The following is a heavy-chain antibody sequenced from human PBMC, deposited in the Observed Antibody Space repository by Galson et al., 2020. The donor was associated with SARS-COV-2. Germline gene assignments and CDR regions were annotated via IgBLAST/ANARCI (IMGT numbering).Heavy chain of an antibody. D-gene: IGHD2-15*01. J-gene: IGHJ6*02. CDR3: ARDEVVVGYYGMDV. CDR2: IKQDGSEK. CDR1: GFTFSSYW. Sequence: GGSLRLSCAASGFTFSSYWMSWVRQALGKGLEWVANIKQDGSEKYYVDSVKGRFTISRDNAKNSLYLQMNSLRAEDTAVYYCARDEVVVGYYGMDVWGQGTTVTVSS. V-gene: IGHV3-7*01.